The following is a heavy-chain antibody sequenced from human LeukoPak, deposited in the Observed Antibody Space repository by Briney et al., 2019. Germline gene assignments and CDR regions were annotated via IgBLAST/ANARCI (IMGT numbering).Heavy chain of an antibody. CDR1: GYTFTGYY. J-gene: IGHJ6*03. D-gene: IGHD3-10*01. V-gene: IGHV1-2*02. Sequence: GASVKVSCKASGYTFTGYYMHWVRQAPGQGLEWMGWINPNSGGTNYAQKFQGRVTMTRDTSISTAYMELSSLRSEDTAVYYCARAERRYGSVDYYYMDVWGKGTTVTISS. CDR3: ARAERRYGSVDYYYMDV. CDR2: INPNSGGT.